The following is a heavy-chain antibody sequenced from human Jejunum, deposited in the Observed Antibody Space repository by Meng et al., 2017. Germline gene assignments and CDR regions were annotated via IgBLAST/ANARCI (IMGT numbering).Heavy chain of an antibody. D-gene: IGHD2-15*01. CDR1: GYNFNIFG. J-gene: IGHJ5*02. CDR3: ARDHRCSGATCKFGLDP. Sequence: QVQLVQSGAEVKKPGDSVKVSCRASGYNFNIFGLSWVRQAPGQGLEWMGSTSAYNGYANYAPWLRDRVTMTTDTSASTAYMELRSLTYDDTAVYFCARDHRCSGATCKFGLDPWGQGTLVTVSS. CDR2: TSAYNGYA. V-gene: IGHV1-18*01.